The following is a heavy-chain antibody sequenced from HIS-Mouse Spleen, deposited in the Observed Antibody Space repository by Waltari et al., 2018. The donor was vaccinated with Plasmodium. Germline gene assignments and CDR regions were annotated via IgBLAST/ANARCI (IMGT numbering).Heavy chain of an antibody. Sequence: EVQLVESGGGLVQPGGSLRLSCAASGFTFSSYWMSWVRQAPGKGVEWVANIKQNVSEKYYVESGKGRFTISRDNAKNSLYLQMNSLRAEDTAVYYCASSWYWYFDLWGRGTLVTVSS. CDR3: ASSWYWYFDL. V-gene: IGHV3-7*01. CDR1: GFTFSSYW. CDR2: IKQNVSEK. D-gene: IGHD6-13*01. J-gene: IGHJ2*01.